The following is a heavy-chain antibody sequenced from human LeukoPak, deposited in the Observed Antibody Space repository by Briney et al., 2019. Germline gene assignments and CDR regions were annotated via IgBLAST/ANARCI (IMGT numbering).Heavy chain of an antibody. CDR3: ARELGNDVDY. CDR2: ISSSSTI. CDR1: GFTFSSYW. J-gene: IGHJ4*02. D-gene: IGHD1-1*01. Sequence: PGGSLRLSCAASGFTFSSYWMSWVRQAPGKGLEWVSYISSSSTIYYADSVKGRFTISRDNAKNSLYLQMNSLRAEDTAVYYCARELGNDVDYWGQGTLVTVSS. V-gene: IGHV3-48*01.